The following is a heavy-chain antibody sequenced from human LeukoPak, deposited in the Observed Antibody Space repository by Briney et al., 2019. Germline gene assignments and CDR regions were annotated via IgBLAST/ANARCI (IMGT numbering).Heavy chain of an antibody. CDR2: ISYSGANS. CDR1: GFTFSGSA. Sequence: PGGSLRLSCAASGFTFSGSAMSWVRQAPGEGLEWVSLISYSGANSYYTDSVRGRFTISRDNSKDTLFLQMNSLRAEDTAVYYCAKDLKSMVRGACMDAWGQGTTVTVSS. CDR3: AKDLKSMVRGACMDA. D-gene: IGHD3-10*01. V-gene: IGHV3-23*01. J-gene: IGHJ6*02.